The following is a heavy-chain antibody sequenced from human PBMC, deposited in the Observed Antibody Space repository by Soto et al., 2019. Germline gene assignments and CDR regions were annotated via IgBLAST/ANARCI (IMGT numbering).Heavy chain of an antibody. Sequence: QVQLVQSGAEVKKPGASVKVSCKASGYTFTSYAMHWVRQAPGQRLEWMGWINAGNGYTKYSQKFQGRVTITSDTSASTAYMERSSLRTEDTAVYYCARTLVGATPADYWGQGTLVTVSS. CDR1: GYTFTSYA. V-gene: IGHV1-3*01. CDR2: INAGNGYT. CDR3: ARTLVGATPADY. D-gene: IGHD1-26*01. J-gene: IGHJ4*02.